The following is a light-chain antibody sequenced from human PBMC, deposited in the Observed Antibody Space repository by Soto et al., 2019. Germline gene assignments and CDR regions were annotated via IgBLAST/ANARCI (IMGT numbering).Light chain of an antibody. CDR3: QQRNSWPTVT. V-gene: IGKV3-11*01. CDR2: GAF. Sequence: EIVMTQSPATLSVSPGERATLSCRASQSVSSNLAWYQQKPGQAPMLVNHGAFNRATGIPARFSGSGSGTDFTLTISSHDPEDAADYCCQQRNSWPTVTFGRGTRLEIK. J-gene: IGKJ5*01. CDR1: QSVSSN.